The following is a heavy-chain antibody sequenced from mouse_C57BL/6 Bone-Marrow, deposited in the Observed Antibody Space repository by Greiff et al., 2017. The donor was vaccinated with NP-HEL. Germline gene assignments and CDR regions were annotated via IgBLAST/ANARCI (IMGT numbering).Heavy chain of an antibody. Sequence: QVQLQQSGPELVKPGASVKISCKASGYAFSSSWMNWVKQRPGKGLEWIGRIYPGDGDTNYNGKFKGKATLTADKSSSTAYMQLSSLTSEDSAVYFCARELITTVVAQGYFDVWGTGTTVTVSS. D-gene: IGHD1-1*01. CDR2: IYPGDGDT. V-gene: IGHV1-82*01. CDR3: ARELITTVVAQGYFDV. J-gene: IGHJ1*03. CDR1: GYAFSSSW.